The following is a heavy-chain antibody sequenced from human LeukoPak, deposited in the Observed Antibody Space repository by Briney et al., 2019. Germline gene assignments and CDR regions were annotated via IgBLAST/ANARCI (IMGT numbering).Heavy chain of an antibody. D-gene: IGHD3-22*01. V-gene: IGHV4-61*05. J-gene: IGHJ3*02. CDR3: ARGGGYFLIDAFDI. CDR1: GGSISSSSYY. Sequence: SETLSLTCTVSGGSISSSSYYWGWIRQPPGKGLEWIGYMYYNRSTNYNPSLKSRVTISVDTSKNQFSLKLSSVTAADTAVYYCARGGGYFLIDAFDIWGLGTMVTVSS. CDR2: MYYNRST.